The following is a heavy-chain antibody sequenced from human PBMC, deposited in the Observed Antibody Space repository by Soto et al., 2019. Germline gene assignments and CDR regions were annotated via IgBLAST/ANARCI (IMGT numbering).Heavy chain of an antibody. Sequence: GASEKVSCKASAYTFTSYDINWVRQATGQGLEWIGWMNPNSGNTGYAQKFQGRVTMTRNTSISTAYMELSSLRSEDTAVYYCEVGFWSGYWYYMGVWGKGTTVTVS. CDR3: EVGFWSGYWYYMGV. CDR1: AYTFTSYD. V-gene: IGHV1-8*01. CDR2: MNPNSGNT. J-gene: IGHJ6*03. D-gene: IGHD3-3*01.